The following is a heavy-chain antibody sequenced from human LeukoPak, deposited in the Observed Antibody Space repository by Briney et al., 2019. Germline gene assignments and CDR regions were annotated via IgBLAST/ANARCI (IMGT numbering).Heavy chain of an antibody. D-gene: IGHD3-10*01. V-gene: IGHV3-48*03. CDR1: GFTFSSYE. J-gene: IGHJ4*02. CDR2: IGTGGSTI. CDR3: LRGAFYLDY. Sequence: PGGSLRLSCAASGFTFSSYEMNWVRQAPGKGLEWVSYIGTGGSTIYNADSVKGRFTISRDNAKNSLYLQINSLRAEDTAVYYCLRGAFYLDYWGQGTLVTVSS.